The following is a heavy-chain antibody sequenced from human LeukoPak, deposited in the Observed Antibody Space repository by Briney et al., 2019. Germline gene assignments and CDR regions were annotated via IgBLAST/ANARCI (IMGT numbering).Heavy chain of an antibody. CDR2: ISGSGGST. J-gene: IGHJ4*02. V-gene: IGHV3-23*01. CDR3: AIRCSGGSCYPPFDY. Sequence: PGGSLRLSCAASGFTSSSYAMSWVRQAPGKGLEWVSAISGSGGSTYYADSVKGRFTISRDNSKNTLYLQMNSLRAEDTAVYYCAIRCSGGSCYPPFDYWGQGTLVTVSS. D-gene: IGHD2-15*01. CDR1: GFTSSSYA.